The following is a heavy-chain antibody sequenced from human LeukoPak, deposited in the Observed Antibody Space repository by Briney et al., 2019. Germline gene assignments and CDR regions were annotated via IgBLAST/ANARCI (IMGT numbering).Heavy chain of an antibody. CDR3: ARVGAIAARPPYYYYGMDV. CDR2: ISYDGTNK. Sequence: GRSLRLSCAVSGFTFSNYAMHWVRQAPGKGLEWVAVISYDGTNKYHTDSVKGRFTISRDNSKNTLYLQMNSLRAEDMALYHCARVGAIAARPPYYYYGMDVWGQGTTVTVSS. CDR1: GFTFSNYA. J-gene: IGHJ6*02. D-gene: IGHD6-6*01. V-gene: IGHV3-30-3*01.